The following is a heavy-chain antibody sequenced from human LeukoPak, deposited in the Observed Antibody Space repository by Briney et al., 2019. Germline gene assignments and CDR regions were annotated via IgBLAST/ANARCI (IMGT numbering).Heavy chain of an antibody. Sequence: EGSLRLSCAASGFTFSSYSMNWVRQAPGKGLEWVSSISSSSSYIYYADSVKGRFTISRDNAKNSLYLQMNSLRAEDTAVYYCARDRSRDAFDIWGQGTMVTVSP. V-gene: IGHV3-21*01. CDR1: GFTFSSYS. J-gene: IGHJ3*02. CDR2: ISSSSSYI. CDR3: ARDRSRDAFDI.